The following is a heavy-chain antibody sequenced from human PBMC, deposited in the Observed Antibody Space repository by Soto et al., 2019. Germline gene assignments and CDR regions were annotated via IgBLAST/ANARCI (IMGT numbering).Heavy chain of an antibody. D-gene: IGHD2-8*02. V-gene: IGHV4-39*01. CDR2: INYSGRT. J-gene: IGHJ5*02. Sequence: QLQLQESGPGLVKPSETLSLTCSVSGTSIRSSNYYWGWVRQPPGKGLEWIGSINYSGRTYQNPSLKSRATISIDTSENQLSLKLTSVTAADTAIYFCARLSGGRSVYFDPWGQGILVTVSS. CDR3: ARLSGGRSVYFDP. CDR1: GTSIRSSNYY.